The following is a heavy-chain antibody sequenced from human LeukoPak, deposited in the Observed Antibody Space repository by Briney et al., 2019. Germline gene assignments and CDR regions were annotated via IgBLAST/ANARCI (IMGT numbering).Heavy chain of an antibody. J-gene: IGHJ4*02. V-gene: IGHV3-21*01. CDR2: ISRSSSYI. Sequence: GGSLRLSCAASGFTFSSYSMNWVRQAPGKWLKCLSSISRSSSYIYYADSVKGRFTICRDNAKNSLYLQMNSLRAEDTAVYYCARDPTPSTYYDSSGYSQTFDYWGQGTLVTVSS. CDR3: ARDPTPSTYYDSSGYSQTFDY. CDR1: GFTFSSYS. D-gene: IGHD3-22*01.